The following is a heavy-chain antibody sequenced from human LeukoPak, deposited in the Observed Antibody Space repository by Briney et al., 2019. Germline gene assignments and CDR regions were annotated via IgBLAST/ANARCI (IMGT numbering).Heavy chain of an antibody. CDR3: ARVEWLHTQETHFDY. Sequence: SETLSLTCTVSGGSISSYYWSWIRLPPGKGLEWIGYIYYSGSTNYNPSLKSRVTISVDTSKNQFSLKLSSVTAADTAVYYCARVEWLHTQETHFDYWGQGTLVTVSS. J-gene: IGHJ4*02. V-gene: IGHV4-59*01. CDR1: GGSISSYY. CDR2: IYYSGST. D-gene: IGHD5-24*01.